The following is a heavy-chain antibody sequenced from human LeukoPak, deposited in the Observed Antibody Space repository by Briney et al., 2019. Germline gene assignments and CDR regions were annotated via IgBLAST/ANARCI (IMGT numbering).Heavy chain of an antibody. CDR1: GFIFSNYA. CDR3: AKEDYYDSSGRVIIDY. J-gene: IGHJ4*02. CDR2: ISGSGGST. V-gene: IGHV3-23*01. D-gene: IGHD3-22*01. Sequence: GGSLRLSCAATGFIFSNYAMNWVRQAPGKGLEWVSAISGSGGSTYYADSVKDRFTISRDNSKNTLYLQMNSLRAEDTAVYYCAKEDYYDSSGRVIIDYWGQGTLVTVSS.